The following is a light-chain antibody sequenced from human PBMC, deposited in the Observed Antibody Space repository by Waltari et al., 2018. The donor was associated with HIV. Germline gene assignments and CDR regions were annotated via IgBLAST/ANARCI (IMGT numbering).Light chain of an antibody. CDR1: SSDVGGYNY. J-gene: IGLJ2*01. V-gene: IGLV2-11*01. CDR3: CSYAGSYTLV. CDR2: DVS. Sequence: QSALTQPRSVSGSPGQSVTISCTGTSSDVGGYNYVSWYQQHPGKAPKLMIYDVSKRPSGVPDRFSGSKSGNTASLTSSGLQAEDEADYYCCSYAGSYTLVFGGGTKLTVL.